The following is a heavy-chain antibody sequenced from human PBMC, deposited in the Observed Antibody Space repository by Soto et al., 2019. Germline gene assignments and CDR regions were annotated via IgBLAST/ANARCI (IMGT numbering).Heavy chain of an antibody. CDR1: GFTFSSYA. D-gene: IGHD5-12*01. CDR2: ISGSGGST. Sequence: GRSLRLSCAASGFTFSSYAMSWVRQAPGKGLEWASAISGSGGSTYYADSVKVRFTISRDNSKNTLYLQMNRLRAEDTDVYYCAKDHRRDGYINFDYWGPGTLVTVSS. CDR3: AKDHRRDGYINFDY. V-gene: IGHV3-23*01. J-gene: IGHJ4*02.